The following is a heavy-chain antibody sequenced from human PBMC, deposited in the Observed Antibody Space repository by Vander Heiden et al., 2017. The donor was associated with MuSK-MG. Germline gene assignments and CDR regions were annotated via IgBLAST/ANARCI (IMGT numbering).Heavy chain of an antibody. V-gene: IGHV5-10-1*01. J-gene: IGHJ4*02. CDR1: GYSFTSYW. CDR2: IDPSDSYT. CDR3: AGSTYYYGSGSHAPPSP. D-gene: IGHD3-10*01. Sequence: EVQLVQSGAEVKKPGESLRISCKGSGYSFTSYWISWVRQMPGKGLEWMGRIDPSDSYTNYSPSFQGHVTISADKSISTAYLQWSSLKASDTAMYYCAGSTYYYGSGSHAPPSPWGQGTLVTVSS.